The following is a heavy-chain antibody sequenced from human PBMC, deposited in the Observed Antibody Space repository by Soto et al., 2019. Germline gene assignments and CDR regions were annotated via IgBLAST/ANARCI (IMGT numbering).Heavy chain of an antibody. CDR1: GFTFTSSA. J-gene: IGHJ6*02. CDR3: AADPYGGNSYYYYGMDV. D-gene: IGHD2-21*02. V-gene: IGHV1-58*01. Sequence: SVKVSCKASGFTFTSSAVQWVRQARGQRLEWIGWIVVGSGNTNYAQKFQERVTITRDMSTSTAYMELSSLRSEDTAVYYCAADPYGGNSYYYYGMDVWGQGTTVT. CDR2: IVVGSGNT.